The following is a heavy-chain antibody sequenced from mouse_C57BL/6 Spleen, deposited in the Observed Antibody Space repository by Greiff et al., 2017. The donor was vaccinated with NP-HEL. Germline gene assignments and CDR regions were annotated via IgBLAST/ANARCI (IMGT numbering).Heavy chain of an antibody. CDR3: ARSGTSYFDY. CDR1: GFNFTDYY. J-gene: IGHJ2*01. CDR2: IDPDDGGT. V-gene: IGHV14-2*01. D-gene: IGHD1-3*01. Sequence: EVQLQQSGAELVKPGASVKLSCTASGFNFTDYYMHWVKQRPEQGLEWIGRIDPDDGGTNYAPKFPGRATITADTTSNTAYLQISSLTSEDTPVYYCARSGTSYFDYWGQGTTLTVSS.